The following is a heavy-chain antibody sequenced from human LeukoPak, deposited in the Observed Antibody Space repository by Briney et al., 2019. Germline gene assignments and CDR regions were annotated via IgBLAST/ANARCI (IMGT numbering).Heavy chain of an antibody. Sequence: GGSLRLSCVASGAASGFTFSSYEVHWVRQAPGKGLEWVAVISYDGSNKYYADSVKGRFTISRDNSRNTLYLQMNSLRPEDTAVYYCAGADDFWSGYSDYWGQGTLVTVSS. D-gene: IGHD3-3*01. V-gene: IGHV3-30*04. J-gene: IGHJ4*02. CDR1: GFTFSSYE. CDR3: AGADDFWSGYSDY. CDR2: ISYDGSNK.